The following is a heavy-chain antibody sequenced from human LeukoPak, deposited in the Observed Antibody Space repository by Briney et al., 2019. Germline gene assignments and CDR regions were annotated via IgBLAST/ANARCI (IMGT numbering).Heavy chain of an antibody. CDR1: GYSFTSYW. V-gene: IGHV1-8*02. CDR2: MNPNSGNT. CDR3: ARDGSGPPPFDS. D-gene: IGHD6-19*01. Sequence: GESPKISCKGSGYSFTSYWIGRVRQTTGQGLEWMGWMNPNSGNTGYAQKFQGRVTMTRDTSINTAYMELSSLRSDDTAVYYCARDGSGPPPFDSWGQGTLVTVSS. J-gene: IGHJ4*02.